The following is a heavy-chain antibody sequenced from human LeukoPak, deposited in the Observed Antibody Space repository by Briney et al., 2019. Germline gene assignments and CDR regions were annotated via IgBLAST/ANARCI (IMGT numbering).Heavy chain of an antibody. J-gene: IGHJ4*02. CDR3: ARDKEPFDY. CDR1: GYSISSGYY. V-gene: IGHV4-38-2*02. Sequence: SETLSLTCTVSGYSISSGYYWGWIRQPPGKGLEWIGSIYHSGSTYYNPSPKSRVTISVDTSKNQFSLKLSSVTAADTAVYYCARDKEPFDYWGQGTLVTVSS. CDR2: IYHSGST.